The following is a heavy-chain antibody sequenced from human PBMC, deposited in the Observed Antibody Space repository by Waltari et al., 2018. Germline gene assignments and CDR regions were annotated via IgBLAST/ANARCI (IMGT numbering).Heavy chain of an antibody. D-gene: IGHD3-16*01. CDR2: IYHSGST. Sequence: QVQLQESGPGLVKPSETLSLTCTVSGYSISSGYYWGWIRQPPGKGLEWIGSIYHSGSTYYNPSLKSRVTISVDTSKNQFSLKLSSVTAADTAVYYCARGAVGGHGDYWGQGTLVTVSS. CDR3: ARGAVGGHGDY. V-gene: IGHV4-38-2*02. J-gene: IGHJ4*02. CDR1: GYSISSGYY.